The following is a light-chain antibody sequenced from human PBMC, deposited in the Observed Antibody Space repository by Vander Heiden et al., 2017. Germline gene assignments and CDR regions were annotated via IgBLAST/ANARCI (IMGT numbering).Light chain of an antibody. CDR3: CSYAGSYTWV. CDR2: DVT. CDR1: SSDVGAYDY. J-gene: IGLJ3*02. Sequence: QSALTQPRSVSGSPGPSVTISCSGTSSDVGAYDYVSWYQQHPGKAPKLLIYDVTKWPSGVPDRFSGSKSGNTATLTISGILTEDEADYYCCSYAGSYTWVFGRGTKVTVL. V-gene: IGLV2-11*01.